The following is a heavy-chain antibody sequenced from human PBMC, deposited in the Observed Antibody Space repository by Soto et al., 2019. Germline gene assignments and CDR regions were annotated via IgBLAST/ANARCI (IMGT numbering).Heavy chain of an antibody. Sequence: PSVKVSCKAPRDTFTSYYINWVRQAPGQGLEWMGVINPHGGSTAYAQKFKGRVTLTRDTSASTVYMEVSSPTSEDTAMYYCARSSGGNFGIIIEGTNWFAPWGQGTLVTVSS. D-gene: IGHD1-26*01. CDR2: INPHGGST. V-gene: IGHV1-46*01. J-gene: IGHJ5*02. CDR1: RDTFTSYY. CDR3: ARSSGGNFGIIIEGTNWFAP.